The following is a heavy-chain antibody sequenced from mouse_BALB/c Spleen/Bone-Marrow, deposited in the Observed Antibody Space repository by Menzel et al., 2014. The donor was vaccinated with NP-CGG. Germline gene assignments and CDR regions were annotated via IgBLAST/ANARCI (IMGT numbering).Heavy chain of an antibody. CDR3: TRLPH. V-gene: IGHV1S81*02. J-gene: IGHJ4*01. CDR1: GYTFTGYY. Sequence: QVQLQQSGAELVKPGASVKLSCKASGYTFTGYYMYWVRQRPGQGLEWIGEINPSNGGTNFNEKFKSRATLTVDKSSSTAYMQLSSLTSEDSAVYYCTRLPHWGQGTSVTVSS. D-gene: IGHD5-1*01. CDR2: INPSNGGT.